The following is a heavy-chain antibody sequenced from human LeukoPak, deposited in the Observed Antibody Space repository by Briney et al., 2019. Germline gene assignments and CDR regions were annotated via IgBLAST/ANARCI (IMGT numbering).Heavy chain of an antibody. Sequence: SETLSLTCAVYGGSFSGYYWSWIRQPPGKGLEWIGEINHSGSTNYNPSLKSRVTISVDTSKNQFSLKLSSVTAADTAVYYCARRLLRFLEWPRFDPWGQGTWSPSPQ. CDR3: ARRLLRFLEWPRFDP. CDR2: INHSGST. V-gene: IGHV4-34*01. J-gene: IGHJ5*02. CDR1: GGSFSGYY. D-gene: IGHD3-3*01.